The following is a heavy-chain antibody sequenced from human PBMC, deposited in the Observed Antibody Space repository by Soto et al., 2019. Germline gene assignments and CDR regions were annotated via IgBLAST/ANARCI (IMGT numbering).Heavy chain of an antibody. CDR3: ARDSQYSTDWQRFDS. V-gene: IGHV1-18*01. D-gene: IGHD6-6*01. CDR1: GYTFTNYA. CDR2: VNTYNGNP. Sequence: QVQLVQSGVEVKKPGASVKVSCKASGYTFTNYAISWVRQAPGRGVEWKGWVNTYNGNPNYAQRFQGRVTMTTDTSTGTAYMELRSLKSDDSAVYYCARDSQYSTDWQRFDSWGQGTLVTVSS. J-gene: IGHJ5*01.